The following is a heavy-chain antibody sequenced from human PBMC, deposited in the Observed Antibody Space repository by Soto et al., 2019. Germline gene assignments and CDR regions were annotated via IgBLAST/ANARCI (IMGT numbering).Heavy chain of an antibody. CDR2: IFYRGTT. CDR3: ARHRYSYGVYYFDY. V-gene: IGHV4-39*01. J-gene: IGHJ4*02. CDR1: GGSISSSSHY. D-gene: IGHD5-18*01. Sequence: SETLSLTCTVSGGSISSSSHYWGWIRQPPGKGLEWIGSIFYRGTTYYNPSLRGRVTISLDTSKNQFSLKLSSVTAADTAVYYCARHRYSYGVYYFDYWGQGTLVTVSS.